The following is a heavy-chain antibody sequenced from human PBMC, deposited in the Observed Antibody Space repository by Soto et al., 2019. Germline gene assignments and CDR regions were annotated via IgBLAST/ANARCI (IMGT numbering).Heavy chain of an antibody. V-gene: IGHV4-39*01. CDR3: ASSGWFDP. Sequence: SETLCLTCTVSGGSISSSTYYWRWIRQPPGKGLEWIGTIYYSGSTYYNPSLKSRVTISVDTSRNQFSLKLSSVTAADTAVYYCASSGWFDPWGQGTLVTVSS. J-gene: IGHJ5*02. CDR1: GGSISSSTYY. CDR2: IYYSGST.